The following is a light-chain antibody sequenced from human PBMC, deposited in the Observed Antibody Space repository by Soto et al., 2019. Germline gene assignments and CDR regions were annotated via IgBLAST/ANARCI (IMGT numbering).Light chain of an antibody. J-gene: IGLJ2*01. Sequence: QSVLTQPPSVSEAPRQRVSISCSGSSSNFGNNPVSWYQQLPGKSPKLLIYYDDLLPSGVSDRFSGSKSGTSASLAISGLQSEDEAVYYCASWDDNLNGPVFGGGTKVTVL. CDR3: ASWDDNLNGPV. V-gene: IGLV1-36*01. CDR2: YDD. CDR1: SSNFGNNP.